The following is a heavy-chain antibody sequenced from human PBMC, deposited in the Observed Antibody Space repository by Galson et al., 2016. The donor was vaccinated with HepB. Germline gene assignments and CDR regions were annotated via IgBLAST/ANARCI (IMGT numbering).Heavy chain of an antibody. CDR2: IDPSDSYT. CDR3: SGYRGYYGMDD. V-gene: IGHV5-10-1*01. D-gene: IGHD3-10*01. CDR1: GYSFTSYW. Sequence: QSGAEVKKPGESLRISCKGSGYSFTSYWISWVRQMPGKGLEWMWRIDPSDSYTNQSPSFQGHVTISADKSISTAYLQWSSLKASATAMYYGSGYRGYYGMDDWGQGTTVTVSS. J-gene: IGHJ6*02.